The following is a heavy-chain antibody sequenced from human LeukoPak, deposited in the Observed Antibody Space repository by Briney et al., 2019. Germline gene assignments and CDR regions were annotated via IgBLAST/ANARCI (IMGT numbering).Heavy chain of an antibody. CDR1: GGSISSISYY. CDR2: MYHNGST. D-gene: IGHD5-24*01. J-gene: IGHJ5*02. CDR3: ARHPSGRMWLQQGGWFVT. Sequence: SETLSLTCTVSGGSISSISYYWGWIRQPPGKGLEWIGSMYHNGSTYYNPSLKSRVTISVDTSKNQFSLKLTSVTAADTAVYYCARHPSGRMWLQQGGWFVTWGEGTLVTISS. V-gene: IGHV4-39*01.